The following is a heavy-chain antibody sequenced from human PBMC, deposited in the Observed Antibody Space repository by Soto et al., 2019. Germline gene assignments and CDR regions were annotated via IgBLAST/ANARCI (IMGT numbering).Heavy chain of an antibody. CDR3: ARRARPDFYYMDV. V-gene: IGHV3-64*01. J-gene: IGHJ6*03. Sequence: EVQLAESGGGLAQPGGSLRLSCAASGFTLSGYAMDWVRQAPGKGLEYVSGISSNGVVTYYANSVQGRFTISRDNSKNMVYLQMGSLRPEDMAVYYCARRARPDFYYMDVWGKGTTVTVSS. CDR2: ISSNGVVT. CDR1: GFTLSGYA. D-gene: IGHD6-6*01.